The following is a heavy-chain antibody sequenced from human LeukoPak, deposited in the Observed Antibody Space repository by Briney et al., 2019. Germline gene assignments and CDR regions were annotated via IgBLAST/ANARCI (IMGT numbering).Heavy chain of an antibody. V-gene: IGHV3-64*01. CDR3: ARSQSSSLIDY. CDR1: GFTFSSYA. Sequence: HPGGSLRLSCAASGFTFSSYAMPWVRQAPGKGLEYVSAISSNGGSTYYANSVKGRFTISRDNSKNTLYLQMGSLRAEDMAEYYCARSQSSSLIDYWGQGTLVTVSS. CDR2: ISSNGGST. D-gene: IGHD6-13*01. J-gene: IGHJ4*02.